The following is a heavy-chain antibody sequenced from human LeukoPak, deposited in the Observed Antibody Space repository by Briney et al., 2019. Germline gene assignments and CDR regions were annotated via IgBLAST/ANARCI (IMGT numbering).Heavy chain of an antibody. CDR2: ISGSGGKT. D-gene: IGHD5-24*01. CDR1: GFTLSRYV. J-gene: IGHJ3*01. CDR3: SRGAARMVEMGTIISF. Sequence: GGTLRLSCAASGFTLSRYVMRWVRQAPGGGVGWVSGISGSGGKTDYADSVQCRFTISRHNSKNSLYLQINTLRVEDTAVYYCSRGAARMVEMGTIISF. V-gene: IGHV3-23*01.